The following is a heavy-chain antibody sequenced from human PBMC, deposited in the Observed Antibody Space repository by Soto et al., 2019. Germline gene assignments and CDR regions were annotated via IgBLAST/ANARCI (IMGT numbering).Heavy chain of an antibody. CDR3: ASQILVTIFGVVPPPGGMDV. V-gene: IGHV1-46*03. CDR1: GYTFTSYY. CDR2: INPSGGST. J-gene: IGHJ6*03. D-gene: IGHD3-3*01. Sequence: GASVKVSCKASGYTFTSYYMHWVRQAPGQGLEWMGIINPSGGSTSYAQKFQGRVTMTRDTSTSTVYMELSSLRSEDTAVYYCASQILVTIFGVVPPPGGMDVWGKGTTVTVSS.